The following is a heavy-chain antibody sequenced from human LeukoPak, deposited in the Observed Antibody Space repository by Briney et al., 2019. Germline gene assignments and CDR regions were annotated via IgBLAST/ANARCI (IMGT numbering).Heavy chain of an antibody. Sequence: GGSLRLSCVASGFTFDIYAMSWVRQAPGKGLEWVANIKQDGSEKYYVDSVKGRFTISRDNAKNSLYVQMNTLRAEDTAVYYCASRGPRSFDYWGQGTLVTVSS. CDR2: IKQDGSEK. V-gene: IGHV3-7*01. CDR1: GFTFDIYA. J-gene: IGHJ4*02. D-gene: IGHD3-10*01. CDR3: ASRGPRSFDY.